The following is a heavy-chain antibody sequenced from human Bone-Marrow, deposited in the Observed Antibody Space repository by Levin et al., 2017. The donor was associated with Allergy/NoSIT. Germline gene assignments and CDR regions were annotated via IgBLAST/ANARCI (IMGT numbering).Heavy chain of an antibody. D-gene: IGHD6-19*01. J-gene: IGHJ6*02. Sequence: ASETLSLTCTVSGGPFNTHYWTWVRQSAGKGLEWIGRVHTSGSTYYNPSLKSRVTMSVNTSKNQFSLNMSSVTAADTGVYFCARSRRGQWLVSKRDYQHYGMDVWGQGTTVTVSS. CDR2: VHTSGST. CDR3: ARSRRGQWLVSKRDYQHYGMDV. V-gene: IGHV4-4*07. CDR1: GGPFNTHY.